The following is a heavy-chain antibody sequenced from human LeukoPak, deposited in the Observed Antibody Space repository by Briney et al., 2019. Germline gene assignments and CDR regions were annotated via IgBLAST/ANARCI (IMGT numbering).Heavy chain of an antibody. CDR2: ITGSGSET. D-gene: IGHD2-2*01. CDR3: AKGESQPNYYFGY. Sequence: PGGSLRLSCAASGFTFSSSAMRWVRQAPGKGLEWVSSITGSGSETFYADSVKGRFTISRDNSKNTLYLLMNNLRAEDTAIYFFAKGESQPNYYFGYWGQGTLVTVSS. J-gene: IGHJ4*02. CDR1: GFTFSSSA. V-gene: IGHV3-23*01.